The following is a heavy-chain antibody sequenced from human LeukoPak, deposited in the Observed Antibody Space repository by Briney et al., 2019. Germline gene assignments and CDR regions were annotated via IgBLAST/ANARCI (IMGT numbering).Heavy chain of an antibody. CDR3: ARAKPRTGYSGSYSKAFDI. J-gene: IGHJ3*02. CDR1: GGSFSGYY. CDR2: INHSGST. Sequence: SETLSLTCAVYGGSFSGYYWSWIRQPPGKGLEWIGEINHSGSTNYNPSLKSRVTISVDTSKNQFSLKLSSVTAADTAVHYCARAKPRTGYSGSYSKAFDIWGQGTMVTVSS. V-gene: IGHV4-34*01. D-gene: IGHD1-26*01.